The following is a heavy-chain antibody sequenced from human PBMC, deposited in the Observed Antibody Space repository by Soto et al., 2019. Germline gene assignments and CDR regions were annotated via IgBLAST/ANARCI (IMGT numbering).Heavy chain of an antibody. Sequence: NPSETLSLTCAVYGGSFSGYYWSWIRQPPGKGLEWIGEINHSGSTNYNPSLKSRVTISVDTSKNQFSLKLSSVTAADTAVYYCARYPPDTAMVYYYYGMDVWGQGTTVTVSS. V-gene: IGHV4-34*01. J-gene: IGHJ6*02. CDR2: INHSGST. D-gene: IGHD5-18*01. CDR3: ARYPPDTAMVYYYYGMDV. CDR1: GGSFSGYY.